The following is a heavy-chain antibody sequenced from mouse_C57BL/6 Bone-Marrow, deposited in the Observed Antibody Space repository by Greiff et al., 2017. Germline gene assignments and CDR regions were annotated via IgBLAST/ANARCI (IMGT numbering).Heavy chain of an antibody. J-gene: IGHJ3*01. CDR3: ARYYPFAY. CDR1: GYAFSSSW. Sequence: VQLQQSGPELVKPGASVKISCKASGYAFSSSWMNWVKQRPGKGLEWIGRIYPGDGDTNYNGKFKGKATLTADESSSTAYMQLSSLTSEDSAVYFCARYYPFAYWGQGTLVTVSA. V-gene: IGHV1-82*01. D-gene: IGHD1-1*02. CDR2: IYPGDGDT.